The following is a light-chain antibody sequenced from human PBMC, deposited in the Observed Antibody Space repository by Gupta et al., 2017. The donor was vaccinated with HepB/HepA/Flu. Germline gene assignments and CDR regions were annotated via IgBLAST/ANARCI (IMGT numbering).Light chain of an antibody. CDR3: NSRDSSGNVV. V-gene: IGLV3-19*01. Sequence: SSALTQDPAVSVALGQTVSITCQGDTLRGFYANWYQQKPGQAPVIVISVKNNRPAGIPGRFSGSSAGDTASLTIAGAQAEEEDDYYCNSRDSSGNVVFGGGTKLTVL. CDR2: VKN. CDR1: TLRGFY. J-gene: IGLJ2*01.